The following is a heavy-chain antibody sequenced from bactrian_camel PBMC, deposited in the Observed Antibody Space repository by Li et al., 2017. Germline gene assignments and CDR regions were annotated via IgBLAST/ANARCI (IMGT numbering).Heavy chain of an antibody. CDR1: GITSGRHC. J-gene: IGHJ4*01. CDR3: ATDLNDRGAWYSRRRYTY. D-gene: IGHD6*01. V-gene: IGHV3S53*01. Sequence: HVQLVESGGGSVQAGGSLRLSCVASGITSGRHCLAWFRQDPGKEREGVAGLTSDGRTAYAASVKDRFTISKDNAKNTVYLHMNSLKSEDTALYYCATDLNDRGAWYSRRRYTYWGQGT. CDR2: LTSDGRT.